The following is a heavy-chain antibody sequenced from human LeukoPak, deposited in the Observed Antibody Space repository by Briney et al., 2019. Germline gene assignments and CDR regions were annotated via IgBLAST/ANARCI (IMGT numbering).Heavy chain of an antibody. CDR2: TSAYNGNT. CDR1: GYTFINSG. CDR3: ARDGHYFASSGYSTNFDY. V-gene: IGHV1-18*01. Sequence: ASVKVSCKASGYTFINSGIIWVRQAPGQGLESMGWTSAYNGNTNYAQKLQGRVTMTTDTSTRTAYMELRSLRSDDTAVYYCARDGHYFASSGYSTNFDYWGQGTLVTVSS. J-gene: IGHJ4*02. D-gene: IGHD3-22*01.